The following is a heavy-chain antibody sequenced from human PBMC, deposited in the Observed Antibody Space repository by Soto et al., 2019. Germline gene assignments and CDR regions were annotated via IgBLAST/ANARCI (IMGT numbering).Heavy chain of an antibody. CDR3: AAGGSWARLDN. Sequence: QVQLVQSGAEVKKPGSSVKVSCKASGGTLNGIPISGVQKAPGQGLEWMGGIITAFGPGIYAQKFQGRVTITADESTKTAYMDLNSLRSEDTAVYYCAAGGSWARLDNWGQGTLVTVSS. V-gene: IGHV1-69*01. CDR2: IITAFGPG. D-gene: IGHD6-13*01. J-gene: IGHJ4*02. CDR1: GGTLNGIP.